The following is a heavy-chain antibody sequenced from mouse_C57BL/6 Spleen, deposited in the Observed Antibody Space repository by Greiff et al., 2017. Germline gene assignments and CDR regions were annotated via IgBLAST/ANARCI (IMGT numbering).Heavy chain of an antibody. CDR3: ALHGVSWYFDV. Sequence: VQLQQSGPELVKPGPSVKIPCKASGYTFTDYNLAWVKQSHGKSLEWIGDINPNNGGTIYNQKFKGKATLTVDKSSSTAYMELRSLTAEDTAVYYCALHGVSWYFDVWGTGTTVTVSS. CDR2: INPNNGGT. J-gene: IGHJ1*03. V-gene: IGHV1-18*01. CDR1: GYTFTDYN.